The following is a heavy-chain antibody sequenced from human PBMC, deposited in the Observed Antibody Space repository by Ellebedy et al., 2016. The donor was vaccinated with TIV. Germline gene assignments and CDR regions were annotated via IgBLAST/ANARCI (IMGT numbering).Heavy chain of an antibody. D-gene: IGHD7-27*01. CDR3: TKRGVAWAAFDI. CDR1: GFTFSNCG. J-gene: IGHJ3*02. Sequence: GESLKISCAASGFTFSNCGMHWVRQAPGKRLEWVAVISYDGSTEYYADSVKGRFTISRDNSKDTVHLQMHRLRAEDTAVYYCTKRGVAWAAFDIWGPGTLVTVSS. V-gene: IGHV3-30*18. CDR2: ISYDGSTE.